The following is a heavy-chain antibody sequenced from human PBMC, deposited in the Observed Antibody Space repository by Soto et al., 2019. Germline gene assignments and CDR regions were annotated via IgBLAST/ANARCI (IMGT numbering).Heavy chain of an antibody. J-gene: IGHJ2*01. CDR3: ARQIWFGHWYFDV. CDR1: GGSIISSHNF. CDR2: INHSGTT. Sequence: QLQLQESGPGLVKPSETLSLTCTVSGGSIISSHNFWGWIRQPPGKGLEWIGSINHSGTTYYTPSLMSRVTVSVDTSQGQVSLKLFSVTVADTAVYSCARQIWFGHWYFDVWGCGSLVTVSS. D-gene: IGHD3-10*01. V-gene: IGHV4-39*01.